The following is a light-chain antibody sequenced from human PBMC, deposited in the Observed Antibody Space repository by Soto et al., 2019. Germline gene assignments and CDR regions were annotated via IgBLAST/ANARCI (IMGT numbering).Light chain of an antibody. V-gene: IGKV3-20*01. CDR1: QSVSSTY. Sequence: EIVLTESPGPPSFSPGERATLSCRASQSVSSTYLAWYQQNPGRAPTLLISGASSRATGIRESLSGSGCGTDFTLNISRLEPEDFTVYLSPEYDTQPPFGPRPKV. J-gene: IGKJ1*01. CDR3: PEYDTQPP. CDR2: GAS.